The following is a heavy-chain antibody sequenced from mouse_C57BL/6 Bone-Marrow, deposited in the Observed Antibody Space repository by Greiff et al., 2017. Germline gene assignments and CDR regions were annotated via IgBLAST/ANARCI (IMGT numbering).Heavy chain of an antibody. V-gene: IGHV1-42*01. CDR2: INPSTGGT. Sequence: EVKLQESGPELVKPGASVKISCKASGYSFTGYYMNWVKQSPEKSLEWIGEINPSTGGTTYNQKFKAKATLTVEKSSSTAYMQLKSLTSEDSAVYYCARGYSWFAYWGQGTLVTVSA. CDR1: GYSFTGYY. J-gene: IGHJ3*01. CDR3: ARGYSWFAY.